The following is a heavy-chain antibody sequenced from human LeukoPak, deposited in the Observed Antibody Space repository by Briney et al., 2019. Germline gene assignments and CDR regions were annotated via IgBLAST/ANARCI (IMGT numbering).Heavy chain of an antibody. CDR3: ARNHYGHPLDY. V-gene: IGHV4-39*07. J-gene: IGHJ4*02. D-gene: IGHD4-17*01. Sequence: SETLSLTCTVSGGSISSSSYYWGWIRQPPGKGLEWIGSIYYSGSTYYNPSLKSRVTISVDTSKNQFSLKLTSVTAADTAVYYCARNHYGHPLDYWGQGTLVTVSS. CDR1: GGSISSSSYY. CDR2: IYYSGST.